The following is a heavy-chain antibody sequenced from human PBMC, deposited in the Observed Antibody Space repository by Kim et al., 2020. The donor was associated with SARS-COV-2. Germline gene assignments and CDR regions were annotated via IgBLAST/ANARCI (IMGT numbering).Heavy chain of an antibody. V-gene: IGHV1-8*01. D-gene: IGHD4-4*01. CDR3: ASGYSNSGWFDP. J-gene: IGHJ5*02. Sequence: GYAQKFKGRVTRTRNTSISTAYMELSSLRSEDTAVYYWASGYSNSGWFDPWGQGTLVTVSS.